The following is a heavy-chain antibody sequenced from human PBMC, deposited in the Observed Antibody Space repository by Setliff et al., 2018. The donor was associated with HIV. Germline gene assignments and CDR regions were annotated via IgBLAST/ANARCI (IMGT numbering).Heavy chain of an antibody. V-gene: IGHV4-39*01. CDR3: ARVGYYDTSFDY. CDR1: DSYDSISSNNYY. Sequence: SETLSLTCTVPDSYDSISSNNYYWGWIRQPPGKGLEWIGSINHSGSTNYDPSLQSRVTISIDTSKNQFSLKLSSVTAADTAVYYCARVGYYDTSFDYWGQGTLVTAPQ. CDR2: INHSGST. J-gene: IGHJ4*02. D-gene: IGHD3-22*01.